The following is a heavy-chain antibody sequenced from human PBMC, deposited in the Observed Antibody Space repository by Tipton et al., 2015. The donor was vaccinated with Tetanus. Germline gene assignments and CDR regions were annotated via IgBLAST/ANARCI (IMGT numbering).Heavy chain of an antibody. CDR1: GFSFSLCN. CDR3: AFRTNWRFSRGFDC. D-gene: IGHD1-20*01. CDR2: ITGSSSTT. Sequence: SLRLSCAASGFSFSLCNMHWVRRVPGKGLEWVSFITGSSSTTYYADSVKGRFTISRDNAKNSLYLQMNSLRHDDTAVYHCAFRTNWRFSRGFDCWGQGILVTVSS. V-gene: IGHV3-48*02. J-gene: IGHJ4*02.